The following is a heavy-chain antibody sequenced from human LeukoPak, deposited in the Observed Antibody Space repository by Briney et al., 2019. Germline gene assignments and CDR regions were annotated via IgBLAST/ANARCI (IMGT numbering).Heavy chain of an antibody. CDR1: GYSISSGYY. D-gene: IGHD6-13*01. V-gene: IGHV4-38-2*02. CDR3: ARATTLAGYSSSWFTEHDAFDI. CDR2: IYHSGST. Sequence: SETLSLTCTVSGYSISSGYYWGWIRQPPGKGLEWIGSIYHSGSTYYNPSLKSRVTISVDTSKNQFSLKLSSVTAADTAVYYCARATTLAGYSSSWFTEHDAFDIWGQGTMVTVSS. J-gene: IGHJ3*02.